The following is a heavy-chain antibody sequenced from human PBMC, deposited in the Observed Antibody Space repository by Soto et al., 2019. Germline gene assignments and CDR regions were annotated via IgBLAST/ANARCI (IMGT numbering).Heavy chain of an antibody. CDR1: GFTFSSYG. Sequence: QVQLVESGGGVVQSGRSLRLSCAASGFTFSSYGMHWVRQAPGKGLEWVAVIWYDGSNKYYADSVKGRFTISRDNSKNTLYLQMNSLRAEDTAVYYCARDLYYYGSGSYPPDNWFDPWGQGTLVTVSS. D-gene: IGHD3-10*01. CDR3: ARDLYYYGSGSYPPDNWFDP. V-gene: IGHV3-33*01. J-gene: IGHJ5*02. CDR2: IWYDGSNK.